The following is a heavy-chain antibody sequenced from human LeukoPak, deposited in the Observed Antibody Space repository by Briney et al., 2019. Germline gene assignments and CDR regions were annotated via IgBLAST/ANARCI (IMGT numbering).Heavy chain of an antibody. CDR3: ARLDEYSSSSRYYGMDV. CDR2: IIPIFGTA. D-gene: IGHD6-6*01. V-gene: IGHV1-69*01. J-gene: IGHJ6*02. Sequence: SVEVSCKASGGTFSSYGISWVRQAPGQGLEWMGGIIPIFGTANYAQKFQGRVTITADESTSTAYMELSSLRSEDTAVYYCARLDEYSSSSRYYGMDVWGQGTTVTVSS. CDR1: GGTFSSYG.